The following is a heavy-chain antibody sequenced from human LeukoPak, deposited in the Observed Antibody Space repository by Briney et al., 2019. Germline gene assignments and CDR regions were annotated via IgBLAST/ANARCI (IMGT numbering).Heavy chain of an antibody. CDR1: GFTFPSYA. J-gene: IGHJ5*02. CDR3: AKGGWLTGRGYDS. D-gene: IGHD3-9*01. V-gene: IGHV3-23*01. Sequence: GGSLRLSCAASGFTFPSYAMSWVRQAPGKGLEWVSTITAHGGSTFIADSVKGRFTISRDNSNNTLYLQMSSLRAEDTAIFHCAKGGWLTGRGYDSWGQGTLVTVSS. CDR2: ITAHGGST.